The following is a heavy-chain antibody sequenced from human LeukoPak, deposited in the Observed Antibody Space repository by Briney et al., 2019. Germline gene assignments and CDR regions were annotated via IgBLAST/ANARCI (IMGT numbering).Heavy chain of an antibody. CDR3: ANRAYDSSGYYFDY. CDR1: GFTFSSYA. V-gene: IGHV3-23*01. Sequence: GVSLRLSCAASGFTFSSYAMRWVRQPPGKGLEWVSAISGSGGSTYYADSVKGRFTISRDNSKNTLYLQMNSLRAEDTAVYYCANRAYDSSGYYFDYWGQGTLVTVSS. CDR2: ISGSGGST. J-gene: IGHJ4*02. D-gene: IGHD3-22*01.